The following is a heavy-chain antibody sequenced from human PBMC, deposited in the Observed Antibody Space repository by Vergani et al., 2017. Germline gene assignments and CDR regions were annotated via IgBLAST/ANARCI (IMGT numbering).Heavy chain of an antibody. CDR2: TSTDGST. J-gene: IGHJ6*03. Sequence: QVQLQESGPGLVKPSQTLSLTCSVSGGAVNSGSNFWTWIRQPAGKGLEWIGRTSTDGSTNYNPSLKSRVTVSVDTSKTQISLRLTSVTAEDTAVYYCARETVVTPWDGYRFHYMDVWGKGTTVTVSS. V-gene: IGHV4-61*02. D-gene: IGHD4-23*01. CDR1: GGAVNSGSNF. CDR3: ARETVVTPWDGYRFHYMDV.